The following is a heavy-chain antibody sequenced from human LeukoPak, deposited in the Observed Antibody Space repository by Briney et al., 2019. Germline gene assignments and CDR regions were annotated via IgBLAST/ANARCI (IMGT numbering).Heavy chain of an antibody. CDR2: IKQDGSEK. CDR3: ARDTGGGYSCYDC. CDR1: GFTFSSYW. D-gene: IGHD5-18*01. J-gene: IGHJ4*02. V-gene: IGHV3-7*01. Sequence: GGSLRLSCAASGFTFSSYWMTWIRQAPGKGLEWGANIKQDGSEKYYVDSVKGRFTISRDNAKNSLYLQMNSLRAEDTAVYYRARDTGGGYSCYDCWGQGTLVTVSS.